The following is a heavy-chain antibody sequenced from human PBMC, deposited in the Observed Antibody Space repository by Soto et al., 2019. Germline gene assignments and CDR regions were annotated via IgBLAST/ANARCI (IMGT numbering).Heavy chain of an antibody. Sequence: ASVKVSCKASGYTFTGYYMHWVRQAPGQGLEWMGWINPNSGGTNYAQKFQGWVTMTRDTSISTAYMELSRLRSDDTAVYYCARGDGYYYYYGMDVWGQGTTVTVSS. CDR2: INPNSGGT. V-gene: IGHV1-2*04. CDR1: GYTFTGYY. CDR3: ARGDGYYYYYGMDV. J-gene: IGHJ6*02.